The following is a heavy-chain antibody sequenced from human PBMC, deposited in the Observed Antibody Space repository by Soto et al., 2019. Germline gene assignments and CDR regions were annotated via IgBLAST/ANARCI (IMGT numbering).Heavy chain of an antibody. CDR1: VFNFNSYG. J-gene: IGHJ4*02. V-gene: IGHV3-21*01. CDR2: ISSTSSSI. CDR3: ARAPLDY. Sequence: GGSLRLSCVVSVFNFNSYGMNWVRQAPGKGLEWISFISSTSSSINYADSMKGRFTVSRDNAKNSLYLQLNNLRAEDTAVYYCARAPLDYWGRGTLVTGSS.